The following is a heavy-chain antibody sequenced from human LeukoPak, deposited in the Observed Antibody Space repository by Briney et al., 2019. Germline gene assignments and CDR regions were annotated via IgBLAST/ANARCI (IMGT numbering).Heavy chain of an antibody. J-gene: IGHJ4*02. V-gene: IGHV4-39*07. D-gene: IGHD2-2*01. Sequence: SETLSLTCTVSGGSISSSSYYWGWIRQPPGKGLEWIGSIYYSGSTYYNPSLKSRVTISVDTSKNQFSLKLRSVTAADTAVYYCARDPVPADRRSFDYWGQGTLVTVSS. CDR3: ARDPVPADRRSFDY. CDR1: GGSISSSSYY. CDR2: IYYSGST.